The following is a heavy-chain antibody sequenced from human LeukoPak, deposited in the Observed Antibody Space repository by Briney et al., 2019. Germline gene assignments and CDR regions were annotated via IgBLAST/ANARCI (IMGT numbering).Heavy chain of an antibody. Sequence: SETLSLTCTVSGGSISSSSYYWGWIRQPPGKGLEWIGSIYYSGRTYYNPSLKSRVTTSVDTSKNQFSLKLSSVTAADTAVYYCASFLVGATTLLDYWGQGTLVTVSS. CDR2: IYYSGRT. D-gene: IGHD1-26*01. CDR1: GGSISSSSYY. J-gene: IGHJ4*02. CDR3: ASFLVGATTLLDY. V-gene: IGHV4-39*01.